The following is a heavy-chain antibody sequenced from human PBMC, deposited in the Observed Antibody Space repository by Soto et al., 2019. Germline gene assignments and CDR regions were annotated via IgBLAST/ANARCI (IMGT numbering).Heavy chain of an antibody. CDR2: INPSGGST. D-gene: IGHD6-19*01. CDR1: GYTFTSYY. Sequence: VASVKVSCKASGYTFTSYYMHWVRQAPGQGLEWMGIINPSGGSTSYAQKFQGRVTITRDTSASTAHMELSSLRSEDTAVYYCARAVAVPADFDYWGQGTLVTVSS. J-gene: IGHJ4*02. V-gene: IGHV1-46*01. CDR3: ARAVAVPADFDY.